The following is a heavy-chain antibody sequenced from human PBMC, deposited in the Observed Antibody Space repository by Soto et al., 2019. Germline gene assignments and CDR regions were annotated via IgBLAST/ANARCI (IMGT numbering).Heavy chain of an antibody. Sequence: GGSLRLSCAASGFTFSSYGMHWVRQAPGKGLEWVAVISYDGSNKYYADSVKGRFTISRDNSKNTLYLQMNSLRAEDTAVYYGAKDEARRFHYYGMDVWGQGTTVTVSS. CDR1: GFTFSSYG. J-gene: IGHJ6*02. CDR3: AKDEARRFHYYGMDV. D-gene: IGHD6-6*01. CDR2: ISYDGSNK. V-gene: IGHV3-30*18.